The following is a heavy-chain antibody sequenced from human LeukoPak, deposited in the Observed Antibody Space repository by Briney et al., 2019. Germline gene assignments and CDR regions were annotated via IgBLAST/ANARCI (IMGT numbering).Heavy chain of an antibody. CDR1: GFTFSSYW. CDR3: ARGSDVWGRSFDY. V-gene: IGHV3-74*01. J-gene: IGHJ4*02. CDR2: INTDGSST. Sequence: GGSLRLSCAASGFTFSSYWMHWVRQAPGKGLVWVSRINTDGSSTSYADSVKGRFTISRDNAKNTLYLQMNSLRAEDTAVYYCARGSDVWGRSFDYWGQGTLVTVSS. D-gene: IGHD3-16*01.